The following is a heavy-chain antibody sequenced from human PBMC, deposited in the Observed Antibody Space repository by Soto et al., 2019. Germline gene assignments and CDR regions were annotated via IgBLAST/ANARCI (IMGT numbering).Heavy chain of an antibody. CDR3: ATEYCSSTSCYLHFDY. CDR2: FDSEDGET. D-gene: IGHD2-2*01. V-gene: IGHV1-24*01. Sequence: ASVKVSCKVSGYTLTELSMHWVRQAPGKGLEWMGGFDSEDGETIYAQKFQGRVTMTEDTSTDTAYMELSSLRSEDTAVYYCATEYCSSTSCYLHFDYWGQGTLVTVSS. J-gene: IGHJ4*02. CDR1: GYTLTELS.